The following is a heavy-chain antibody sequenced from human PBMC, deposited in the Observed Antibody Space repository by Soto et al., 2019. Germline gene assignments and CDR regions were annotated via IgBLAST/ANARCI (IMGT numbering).Heavy chain of an antibody. CDR3: ARGAPVRFDP. CDR2: IHHSGST. D-gene: IGHD2-8*01. V-gene: IGHV4-34*01. Sequence: SETLSLTCAVYGGSFNDYYWSWIRQPPGKGLEWIGEIHHSGSTHYNPSLKSRVTISVDTSKNQFSLKLTSVTAADTAVYYCARGAPVRFDPWGQGTLVTVSS. J-gene: IGHJ5*02. CDR1: GGSFNDYY.